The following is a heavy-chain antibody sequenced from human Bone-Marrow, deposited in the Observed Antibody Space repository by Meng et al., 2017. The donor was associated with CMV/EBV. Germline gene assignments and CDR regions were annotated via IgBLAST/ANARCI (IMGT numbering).Heavy chain of an antibody. J-gene: IGHJ3*02. CDR1: GYTFTEYG. D-gene: IGHD2-2*01. Sequence: ASVKVSCKASGYTFTEYGISWVRQAPGQGLEWMGIINPSGGSTSYAQKFQGRVTMTRDTSTSTVYMELSSLRSEDTAVYYCARGSVVVPAAILNAFNIWGQGTMVTVSS. CDR2: INPSGGST. V-gene: IGHV1-46*01. CDR3: ARGSVVVPAAILNAFNI.